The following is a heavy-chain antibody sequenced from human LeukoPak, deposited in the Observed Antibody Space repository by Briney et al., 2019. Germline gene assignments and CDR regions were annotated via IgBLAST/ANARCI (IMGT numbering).Heavy chain of an antibody. D-gene: IGHD3-9*01. Sequence: SETLSLTCDVSGDSFGTYHWSWIRQPPGKGLEWIGDISQNEATTYNWSLKSRVTMSLDTSKNQFSLKLSSVTAADTALYYCARGFCSDEICQVFTHWGQGTLVTVSS. CDR3: ARGFCSDEICQVFTH. CDR1: GDSFGTYH. J-gene: IGHJ4*02. CDR2: ISQNEAT. V-gene: IGHV4-34*01.